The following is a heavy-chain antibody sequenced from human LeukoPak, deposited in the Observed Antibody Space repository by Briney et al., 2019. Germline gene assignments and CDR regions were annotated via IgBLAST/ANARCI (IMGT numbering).Heavy chain of an antibody. CDR3: AKVQGMDTILPPFHY. J-gene: IGHJ4*02. CDR2: ISGSGATT. D-gene: IGHD5-24*01. Sequence: GGSLRLSCAASGFTFSNYAMSWVRQAPGKGLEWVSAISGSGATTFYADSVKGRFTISRDNSKNTLYLQVNSLRAADTAIYYCAKVQGMDTILPPFHYWGQGTLVTVSS. CDR1: GFTFSNYA. V-gene: IGHV3-23*01.